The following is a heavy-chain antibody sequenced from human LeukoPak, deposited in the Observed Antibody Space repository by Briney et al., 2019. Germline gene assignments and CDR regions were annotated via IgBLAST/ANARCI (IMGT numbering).Heavy chain of an antibody. CDR3: ARDDVYGDYRY. CDR1: GYTFTSYA. Sequence: ASVKVSCKASGYTFTSYAMHWVRQAPGQRLEWMGWINAGNGNTKYSQKFQGRVTITRDTSASTAYMELSSLRSEDTAVHYCARDDVYGDYRYWGQGTLVTVSS. D-gene: IGHD4-17*01. V-gene: IGHV1-3*01. J-gene: IGHJ4*02. CDR2: INAGNGNT.